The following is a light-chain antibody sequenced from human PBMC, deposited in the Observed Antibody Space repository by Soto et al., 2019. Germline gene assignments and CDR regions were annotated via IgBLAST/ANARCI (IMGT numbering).Light chain of an antibody. CDR2: DAS. V-gene: IGKV1-5*01. CDR1: QSILSW. Sequence: DIQMTQSPSTLSASVGDRVTITCRASQSILSWLAWYQHKPGKAPKLLIYDASSLESGVPSRFSGSRSGTEFTLTINSLQPDDIATYYCQQYDTYWTFGQGTKVEI. J-gene: IGKJ1*01. CDR3: QQYDTYWT.